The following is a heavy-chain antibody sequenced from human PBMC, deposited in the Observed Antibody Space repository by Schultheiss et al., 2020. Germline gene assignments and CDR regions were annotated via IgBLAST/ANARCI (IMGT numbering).Heavy chain of an antibody. CDR1: GFTFSSYW. V-gene: IGHV3-30*03. Sequence: SLRLSGAASGFTFSSYWMSWVRQAPGKGLEWVAVISYDGSNKYYADSVKGRFTISRDNSKKTLYLQMNSLRAEDTAVYYCARDVDVGNYDSSGYYYYYYGMDVWGQGTTVTVSS. CDR2: ISYDGSNK. CDR3: ARDVDVGNYDSSGYYYYYYGMDV. J-gene: IGHJ6*02. D-gene: IGHD3-22*01.